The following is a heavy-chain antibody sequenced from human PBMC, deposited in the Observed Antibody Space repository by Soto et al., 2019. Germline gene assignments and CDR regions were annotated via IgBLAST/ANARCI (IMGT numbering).Heavy chain of an antibody. CDR1: GVSLTGYH. Sequence: SETLSLTCNVSGVSLTGYHWNWIRQPPGKTLEWIGFVYYSGSVSYNPSLKGRASISVDRSKNQFSLRLTSVTAADTAVYYCARRLNLGSFDHWGQGALVTVSS. V-gene: IGHV4-59*01. D-gene: IGHD3-10*01. CDR2: VYYSGSV. CDR3: ARRLNLGSFDH. J-gene: IGHJ5*02.